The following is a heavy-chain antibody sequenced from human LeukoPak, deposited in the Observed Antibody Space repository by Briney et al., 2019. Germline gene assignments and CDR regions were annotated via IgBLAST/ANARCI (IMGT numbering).Heavy chain of an antibody. CDR1: GFTFKKYA. D-gene: IGHD3-10*01. J-gene: IGHJ4*02. Sequence: PGGSLRLSCSASGFTFKKYAMHWDRQAPGKGLEYVSAINSNGGRTYYADSVKGRFTISRDNSKNTLNLQMNSLRAEDTAVYYCVKDRTGTYTLDYWGQGALVSASS. V-gene: IGHV3-64*04. CDR2: INSNGGRT. CDR3: VKDRTGTYTLDY.